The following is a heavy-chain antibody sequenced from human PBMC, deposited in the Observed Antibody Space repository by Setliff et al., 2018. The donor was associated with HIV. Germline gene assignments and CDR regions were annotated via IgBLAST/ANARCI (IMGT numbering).Heavy chain of an antibody. Sequence: PSETLSLTCTVSGGSISSSSYYWGWIRQPPGKGLEWIGSIYYSGATYYNPSLKSRVTLSVDTPNNQFSLKLSSVTAADTAVYYCARHLRWELPYYFDYWGQGTLVTVSS. D-gene: IGHD1-26*01. V-gene: IGHV4-39*01. CDR2: IYYSGAT. J-gene: IGHJ4*02. CDR3: ARHLRWELPYYFDY. CDR1: GGSISSSSYY.